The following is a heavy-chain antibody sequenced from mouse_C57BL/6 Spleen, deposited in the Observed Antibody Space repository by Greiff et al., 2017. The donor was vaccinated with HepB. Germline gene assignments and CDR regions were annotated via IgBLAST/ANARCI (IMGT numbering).Heavy chain of an antibody. J-gene: IGHJ4*01. Sequence: QVQLQQPGAELVKPGASVKLSCKASGYTFTSYWMHWVKQRPGRGLEWIGRIDPNSGGTKYNEKFKSKATLTVDKPSSTAYMQLSSLTSEESAVYYCASLANWVYYYAMDYWGQGTSVTVSS. D-gene: IGHD4-1*01. CDR3: ASLANWVYYYAMDY. CDR2: IDPNSGGT. V-gene: IGHV1-72*01. CDR1: GYTFTSYW.